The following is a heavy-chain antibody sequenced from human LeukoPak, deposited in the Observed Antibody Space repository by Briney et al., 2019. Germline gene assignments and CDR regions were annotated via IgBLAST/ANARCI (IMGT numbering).Heavy chain of an antibody. CDR2: ISSSGSTI. CDR3: ASAPPMATTDPCDY. Sequence: AGSLRLSCAASGFTFSSYEMNWVRPAPGKGLEWVSYISSSGSTIYYAVSVKGRFTISRDNAKNSLYLQMNTPRAEHTAVYYCASAPPMATTDPCDYWGEGPLVPVSS. D-gene: IGHD5-24*01. V-gene: IGHV3-48*03. CDR1: GFTFSSYE. J-gene: IGHJ4*02.